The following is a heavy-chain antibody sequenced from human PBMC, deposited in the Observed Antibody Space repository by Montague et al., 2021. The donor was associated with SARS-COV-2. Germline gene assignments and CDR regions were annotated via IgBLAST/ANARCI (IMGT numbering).Heavy chain of an antibody. J-gene: IGHJ6*03. V-gene: IGHV3-48*03. Sequence: SLRLSCAASGFTFSSYEMNRVRQAPGKGLEWVSYSSSSGVTIYYADSVKGRFTISRDYAKNSLYLQMNSLRAEDTAVYYCARLRGYDYGLLYYYYMDVWGKGTTVTVSS. CDR1: GFTFSSYE. CDR3: ARLRGYDYGLLYYYYMDV. D-gene: IGHD5-12*01. CDR2: SSSSGVTI.